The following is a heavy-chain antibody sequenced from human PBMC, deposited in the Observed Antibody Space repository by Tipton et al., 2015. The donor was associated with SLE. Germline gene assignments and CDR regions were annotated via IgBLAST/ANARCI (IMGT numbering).Heavy chain of an antibody. CDR3: AKDYNYDYPDYN. CDR2: IDHSGST. D-gene: IGHD4-17*01. CDR1: GGSITNDNQY. Sequence: TLSLTCTVSGGSITNDNQYWSWIRQPPGKGLEWIGEIDHSGSTNYNPSLESRVTISIDKSRNQFSLKLNSVTAADTAVYYCAKDYNYDYPDYNWGQGTLVIVSS. V-gene: IGHV4-39*07. J-gene: IGHJ4*02.